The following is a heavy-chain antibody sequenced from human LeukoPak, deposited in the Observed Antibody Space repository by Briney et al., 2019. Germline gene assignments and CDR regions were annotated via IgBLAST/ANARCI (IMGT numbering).Heavy chain of an antibody. J-gene: IGHJ4*02. CDR1: GGSISSSSYY. CDR3: ARDAEYSSSWYGVFDY. Sequence: PSETLSLTCTVSGGSISSSSYYWGWIRQPPGNGLEWIGSIYYSGSTYHNPSLKSRVTISVDTSKNQFSLKLSSVTAADTAVYYCARDAEYSSSWYGVFDYWGQGTLVTVSS. CDR2: IYYSGST. D-gene: IGHD6-13*01. V-gene: IGHV4-39*07.